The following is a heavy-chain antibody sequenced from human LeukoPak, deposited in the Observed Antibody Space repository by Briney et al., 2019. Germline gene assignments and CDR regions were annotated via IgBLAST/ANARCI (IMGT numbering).Heavy chain of an antibody. J-gene: IGHJ5*02. CDR2: MNPNSGNT. CDR1: GYTFTSYD. D-gene: IGHD2-2*01. V-gene: IGHV1-8*01. Sequence: ASVKVSCKASGYTFTSYDINWVRQATGQGLEWMGWMNPNSGNTGYAQKFQGRVTMTRDTSISTAYMELSRLRSDDTAVYYCARVRVVVVPAAIRGGRFDPWGQGTLVTVSS. CDR3: ARVRVVVVPAAIRGGRFDP.